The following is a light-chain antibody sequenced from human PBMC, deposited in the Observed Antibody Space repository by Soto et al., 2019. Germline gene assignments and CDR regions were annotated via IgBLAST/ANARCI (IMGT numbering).Light chain of an antibody. CDR1: QSVSSTY. Sequence: EIVLTQSPGTLSLSPGERATLSCRASQSVSSTYLTWYQQKPGQAPRLLIYEASRRATGIPDRFSGSGSGTDFSLTISRLEPEDFGVYYCQQYESSLTFGGGTKVDIK. V-gene: IGKV3-20*01. J-gene: IGKJ4*01. CDR3: QQYESSLT. CDR2: EAS.